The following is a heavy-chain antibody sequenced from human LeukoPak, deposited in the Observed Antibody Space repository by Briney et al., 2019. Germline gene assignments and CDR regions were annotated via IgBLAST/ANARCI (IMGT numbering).Heavy chain of an antibody. CDR2: IYSGGST. J-gene: IGHJ4*02. CDR1: GFTVSSNY. Sequence: GGSLRLSCAASGFTVSSNYMSWVRQAPGKGLEWVSVIYSGGSTYYADSVKGRFTISRDNSKNTLYLQMNSLRAEDTAVYYCARGSGSGSYYRFDYWGQGTLVTVSS. CDR3: ARGSGSGSYYRFDY. V-gene: IGHV3-66*01. D-gene: IGHD1-26*01.